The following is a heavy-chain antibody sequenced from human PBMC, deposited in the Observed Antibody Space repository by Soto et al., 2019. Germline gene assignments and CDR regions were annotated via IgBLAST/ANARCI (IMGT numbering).Heavy chain of an antibody. CDR3: ARGGGVGVAGSAAFDM. CDR1: GYPVTAYY. V-gene: IGHV1-2*02. D-gene: IGHD3-3*01. CDR2: INPATGAA. Sequence: QLHLVQSGAVVKKPGASVTVSCSASGYPVTAYYMHWVRQAPGRGLEWMGGINPATGAAKYTQTFQGRVNMTREPSTSKGFMELSGPTSEDTAVFYCARGGGVGVAGSAAFDMWGQGTLVTVSS. J-gene: IGHJ3*02.